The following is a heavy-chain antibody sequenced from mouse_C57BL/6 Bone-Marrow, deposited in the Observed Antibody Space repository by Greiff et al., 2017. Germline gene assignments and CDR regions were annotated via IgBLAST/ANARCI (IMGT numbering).Heavy chain of an antibody. CDR2: IDPETGGT. Sequence: VKLMESGAELVRPGASVTLSCKASGYTFTDYEMHWVKQTPVHGLEWIGAIDPETGGTAYNQKFKGKAILTADKSSSTAYMELRSLTSEDSAVYYCTRSRDYYGSSYDYFDYWGQGTTLTVSS. D-gene: IGHD1-1*01. V-gene: IGHV1-15*01. CDR1: GYTFTDYE. J-gene: IGHJ2*01. CDR3: TRSRDYYGSSYDYFDY.